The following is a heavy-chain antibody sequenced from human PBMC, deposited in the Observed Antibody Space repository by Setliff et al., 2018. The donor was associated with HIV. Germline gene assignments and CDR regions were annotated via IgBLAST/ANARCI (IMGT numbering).Heavy chain of an antibody. Sequence: ASVKVSCKASGYTFTNYDINWVRQATGQGLEWMGWMNPNSGNTGYAQKFQGRVTITRNTSISTAYMELSSLRSEDTAVYYCARGLKEGWEVHFDYWGQGTLVTVS. CDR2: MNPNSGNT. CDR1: GYTFTNYD. V-gene: IGHV1-8*03. CDR3: ARGLKEGWEVHFDY. D-gene: IGHD1-26*01. J-gene: IGHJ4*02.